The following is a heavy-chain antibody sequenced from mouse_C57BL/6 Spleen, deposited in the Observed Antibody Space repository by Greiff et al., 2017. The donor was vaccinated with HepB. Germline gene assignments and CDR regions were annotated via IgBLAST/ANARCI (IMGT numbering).Heavy chain of an antibody. CDR1: GYTFTSYW. CDR2: IDPSDSYT. V-gene: IGHV1-69*01. J-gene: IGHJ4*01. CDR3: ARKGPYYAMDY. Sequence: QVQLQQPGAELVMPGASVKLSCKASGYTFTSYWMHWVKQRPGQGLEWIGEIDPSDSYTNYNQKFKGKSTLTVDKSSSTAYMQLSSLTSEDSVVYYCARKGPYYAMDYWGQGTSVTVSS.